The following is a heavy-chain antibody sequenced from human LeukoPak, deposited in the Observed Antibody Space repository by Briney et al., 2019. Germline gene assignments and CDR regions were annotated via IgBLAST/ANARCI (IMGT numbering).Heavy chain of an antibody. D-gene: IGHD6-13*01. Sequence: GGSLRLSCAASGFTVSSDSMSWVCQAPGKGLEWVSVIYSGGHTYYADSVKGRFTISRDNSKNTLYLQMNSLRAEDTAVYYCARGSQIAAAGILDYWGQGTLVIVSS. CDR2: IYSGGHT. V-gene: IGHV3-53*01. CDR3: ARGSQIAAAGILDY. CDR1: GFTVSSDS. J-gene: IGHJ4*02.